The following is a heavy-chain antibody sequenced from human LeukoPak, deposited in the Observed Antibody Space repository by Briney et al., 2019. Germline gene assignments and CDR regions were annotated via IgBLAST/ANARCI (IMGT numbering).Heavy chain of an antibody. D-gene: IGHD3-22*01. CDR1: GGTFSSYA. J-gene: IGHJ4*02. CDR2: IIPIFGTA. V-gene: IGHV1-69*05. Sequence: SVKVSCKASGGTFSSYAISWVRQAPGQGLEWMGRIIPIFGTANYAQKFQGRVTITTDESTSTAYMELSSLRSEDTAVYYCAREYYYDSSGYYTPVYYFDYWGQGTLVTVSS. CDR3: AREYYYDSSGYYTPVYYFDY.